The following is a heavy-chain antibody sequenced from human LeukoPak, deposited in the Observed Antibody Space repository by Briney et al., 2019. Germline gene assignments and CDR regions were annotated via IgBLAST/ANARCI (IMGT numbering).Heavy chain of an antibody. CDR3: ARGEIPDI. V-gene: IGHV4-59*01. CDR2: IYYSGST. J-gene: IGHJ6*04. Sequence: PSETLSLTCTVSGGSISSYYWSWIRQPPGKGLEWIGYIYYSGSTNYNPSLKSRVTISVDTSKNQFSLKLSSVTAADTAVYYCARGEIPDIWGKGTTVTISS. CDR1: GGSISSYY. D-gene: IGHD1-26*01.